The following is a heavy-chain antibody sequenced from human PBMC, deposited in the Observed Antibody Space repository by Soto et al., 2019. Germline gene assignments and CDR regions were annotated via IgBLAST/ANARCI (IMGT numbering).Heavy chain of an antibody. D-gene: IGHD2-2*01. CDR1: GGTFSSYA. J-gene: IGHJ6*02. CDR3: ARSQGSXXXXXIYYYYXXGMDV. CDR2: IIPISDTT. Sequence: QVQLVQSGAEVKKPGSSVKVSCKASGGTFSSYAISWVRQAPGQGLEWMGGIIPISDTTNYAQKFQGRVTITADESTSTAYMELSSLRSEDTAVYYCARSQGSXXXXXIYYYYXXGMDVWGQGTTVTVSS. V-gene: IGHV1-69*01.